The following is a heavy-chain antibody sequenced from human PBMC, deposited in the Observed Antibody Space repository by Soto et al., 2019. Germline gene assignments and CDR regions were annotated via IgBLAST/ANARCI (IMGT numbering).Heavy chain of an antibody. Sequence: GGSLRLSCATSGFIFSGSAMHWVRQASGKGLEWVGRIRSKSDNYATTYAASVKGRFTISRDDSKNTAYLQMNSLKTEDAAVYYCTMDDYGGNSAFRDYWGQGTLVTVSS. D-gene: IGHD4-17*01. CDR1: GFIFSGSA. J-gene: IGHJ4*02. CDR3: TMDDYGGNSAFRDY. CDR2: IRSKSDNYAT. V-gene: IGHV3-73*01.